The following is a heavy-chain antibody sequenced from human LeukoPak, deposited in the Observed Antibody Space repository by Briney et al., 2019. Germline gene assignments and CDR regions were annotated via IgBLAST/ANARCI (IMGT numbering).Heavy chain of an antibody. CDR3: AKDQNYYGSGSYYNVPLTRRYFDY. CDR2: IGGSGAYT. CDR1: GFSFSNYA. D-gene: IGHD3-10*01. V-gene: IGHV3-23*01. J-gene: IGHJ4*02. Sequence: GGSLRLSCVASGFSFSNYAMNWVRQTPGRGLEWVAAIGGSGAYTNHADSVKGRFTISRDNSKNTLYLQMNSLRAEDTAVYYCAKDQNYYGSGSYYNVPLTRRYFDYWGQGTLVTVSS.